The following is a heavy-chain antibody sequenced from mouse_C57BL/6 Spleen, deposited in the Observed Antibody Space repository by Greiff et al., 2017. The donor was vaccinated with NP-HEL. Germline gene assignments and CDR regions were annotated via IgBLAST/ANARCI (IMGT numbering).Heavy chain of an antibody. D-gene: IGHD2-4*01. CDR1: GYTFTDYY. CDR2: IGPGSGST. Sequence: VKLMESGAELVKPGASVKISCKASGYTFTDYYINWVKQRPGQGLEWIGKIGPGSGSTYYNEKFKGKATLTADKSSSPAYMQLSSLTSEDSAVYFCARRARGRDYDGWYFDVWGTGTTVTVSS. CDR3: ARRARGRDYDGWYFDV. J-gene: IGHJ1*03. V-gene: IGHV1-77*01.